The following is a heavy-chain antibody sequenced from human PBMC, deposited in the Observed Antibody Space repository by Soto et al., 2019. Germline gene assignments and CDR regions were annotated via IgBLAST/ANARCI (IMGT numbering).Heavy chain of an antibody. CDR2: IIPIFGTA. Sequence: QVQLVQSGAEVKKPGSSVKVSCKASGGTFSSYAISWVRQAPGQGLEWMGGIIPIFGTANYAQKFQGRVTITADESTSTAYMELSSLRSEDTAVYYCARAMTWEPAAIYYGTDVWGQGTTVTVSS. V-gene: IGHV1-69*01. CDR1: GGTFSSYA. J-gene: IGHJ6*02. CDR3: ARAMTWEPAAIYYGTDV. D-gene: IGHD2-2*01.